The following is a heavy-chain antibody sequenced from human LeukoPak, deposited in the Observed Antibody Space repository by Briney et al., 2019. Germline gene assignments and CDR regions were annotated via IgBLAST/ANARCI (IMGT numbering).Heavy chain of an antibody. J-gene: IGHJ6*02. CDR3: ARAIVVVAGAINYYGMDV. Sequence: PSETLSLTCTVSGGSISSYYWSWIRQPPGKGLEWIGYIYYSGSTKYNPSLKSRVTISVDTSKNQFSLKLSSVTAADTAVYYCARAIVVVAGAINYYGMDVWGQGTTVTVSS. D-gene: IGHD2-2*01. CDR2: IYYSGST. V-gene: IGHV4-59*12. CDR1: GGSISSYY.